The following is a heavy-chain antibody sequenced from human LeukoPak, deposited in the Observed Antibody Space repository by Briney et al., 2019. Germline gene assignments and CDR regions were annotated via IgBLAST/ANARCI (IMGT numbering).Heavy chain of an antibody. CDR1: GFTFTSSA. Sequence: GASVKVSCKASGFTFTSSAVQWVRQARGQRLEWLGWIVVGSGNTNYAPKFQERVTITRDMSTSTAYMELSSLRSEDTAVYYCAVHPGFSSWTAHRGILDYWGQGTLVTVSS. V-gene: IGHV1-58*01. CDR3: AVHPGFSSWTAHRGILDY. J-gene: IGHJ4*02. CDR2: IVVGSGNT. D-gene: IGHD6-13*01.